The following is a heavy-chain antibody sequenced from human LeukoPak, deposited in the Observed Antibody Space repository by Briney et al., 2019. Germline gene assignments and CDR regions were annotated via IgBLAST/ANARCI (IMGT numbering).Heavy chain of an antibody. Sequence: GGSLRLSCAASGFTFSSYWMSWVRQAPGKGLEWVADVKQDGSEKYYVDSVKGRFTISRDNAKNSLYLQMNSLRVEDTAVYYCAILAVALGNHPPGFDYWGQGTLVTVSS. D-gene: IGHD6-19*01. V-gene: IGHV3-7*01. J-gene: IGHJ4*02. CDR3: AILAVALGNHPPGFDY. CDR1: GFTFSSYW. CDR2: VKQDGSEK.